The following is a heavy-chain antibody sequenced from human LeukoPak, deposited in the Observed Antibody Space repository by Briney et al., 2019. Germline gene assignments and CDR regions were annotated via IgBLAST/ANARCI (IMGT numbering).Heavy chain of an antibody. CDR1: GFTFSSYS. V-gene: IGHV3-21*01. J-gene: IGHJ6*02. CDR2: ISNSSSYI. D-gene: IGHD1-26*01. CDR3: ASDFQSGEYYYGMDV. Sequence: GGSLRLSCAASGFTFSSYSMNWVRQAPGKGLEWVSSISNSSSYIYYADSVKGRFTISRDNAKNSLYLQMNSLRAEDTAVYYCASDFQSGEYYYGMDVWGQGTTVTVSS.